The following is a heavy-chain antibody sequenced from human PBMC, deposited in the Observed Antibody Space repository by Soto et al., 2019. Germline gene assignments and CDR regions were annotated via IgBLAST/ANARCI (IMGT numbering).Heavy chain of an antibody. CDR1: GGSISSYY. J-gene: IGHJ6*02. D-gene: IGHD6-13*01. CDR3: ARNLIAAAGTDYYYYYGMDV. CDR2: IYYSGST. Sequence: SETLSLTCTVSGGSISSYYWSWIRQPPGKGLEWIGYIYYSGSTNYNPSLKSRVTISVDTSKNQFSLKLSSVTAADTAVYYCARNLIAAAGTDYYYYYGMDVWGQGTTVTVSS. V-gene: IGHV4-59*01.